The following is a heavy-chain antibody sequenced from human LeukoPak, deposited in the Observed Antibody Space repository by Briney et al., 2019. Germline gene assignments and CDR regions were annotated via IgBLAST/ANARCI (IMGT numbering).Heavy chain of an antibody. Sequence: GGSLRLSCAASGFTFDDYAMHWVRQAPGKGLEWVSGISWNSGSIGYADSVKGRFTISRDNAKNPLYLQMNSLRAEDTALYYCAKDSVYYYDSSGYSALFDYWGQGTLVTVSS. V-gene: IGHV3-9*01. CDR1: GFTFDDYA. CDR3: AKDSVYYYDSSGYSALFDY. D-gene: IGHD3-22*01. J-gene: IGHJ4*02. CDR2: ISWNSGSI.